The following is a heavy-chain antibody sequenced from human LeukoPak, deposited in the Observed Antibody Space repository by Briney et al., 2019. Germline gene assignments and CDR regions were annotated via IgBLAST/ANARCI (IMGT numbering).Heavy chain of an antibody. CDR3: ARRSLRSTALDY. CDR2: IKQDGSEK. V-gene: IGHV3-7*01. Sequence: GGSLRLSCAASGFTFSSCWMSWVRQAPGKGLEWVANIKQDGSEKYYVDSVKGRFTISRDNAKNSLYLQMNSLRAEDTAVYYCARRSLRSTALDYWGQGTLVTVSS. J-gene: IGHJ4*02. CDR1: GFTFSSCW. D-gene: IGHD3-3*01.